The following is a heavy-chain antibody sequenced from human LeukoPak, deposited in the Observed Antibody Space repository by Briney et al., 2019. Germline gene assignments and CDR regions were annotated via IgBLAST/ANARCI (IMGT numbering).Heavy chain of an antibody. V-gene: IGHV1-18*04. CDR3: ARGGNYFRFDP. CDR2: ISVYNGNT. J-gene: IGHJ5*02. CDR1: GYTFTAYY. Sequence: EASVKVSCKASGYTFTAYYVHWVRQAPGQGLEWMGWISVYNGNTNYAQKLQGRVTMTTDTSTATAYMELRSLRSDDTAVYYCARGGNYFRFDPWGQGTLVTVSS. D-gene: IGHD1-26*01.